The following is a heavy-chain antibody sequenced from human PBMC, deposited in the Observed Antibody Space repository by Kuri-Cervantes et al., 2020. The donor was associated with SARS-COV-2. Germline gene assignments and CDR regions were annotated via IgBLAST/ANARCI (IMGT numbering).Heavy chain of an antibody. Sequence: GELLKISCAASGFTFSSAWRSWVRQAQGEGLEWVANIKQDGSEKYYVDSVKGRLTISRDNAKNSLYLQMNSLRAEDTAVYYCAGDHYYYYYMDVWGKGTTVTVSS. CDR1: GFTFSSAW. V-gene: IGHV3-7*04. J-gene: IGHJ6*03. CDR2: IKQDGSEK. CDR3: AGDHYYYYYMDV.